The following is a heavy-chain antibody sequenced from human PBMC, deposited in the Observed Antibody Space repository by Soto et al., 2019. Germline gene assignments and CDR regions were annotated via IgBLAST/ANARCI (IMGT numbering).Heavy chain of an antibody. CDR3: ARVPGP. Sequence: SGSLSLTRAVSGGSIRSGGYSWSWIRQPPGKGLEWIGYIYHSGSTYYNPSLKSRVTISVDRSKNQFSLKLSSVTAADTAVYYCARVPGPWGQGTLVTVSS. V-gene: IGHV4-30-2*01. J-gene: IGHJ5*02. D-gene: IGHD7-27*01. CDR1: GGSIRSGGYS. CDR2: IYHSGST.